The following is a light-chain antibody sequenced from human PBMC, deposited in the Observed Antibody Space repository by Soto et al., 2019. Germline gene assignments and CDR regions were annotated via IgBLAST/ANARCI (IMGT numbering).Light chain of an antibody. J-gene: IGKJ5*01. Sequence: ERVRTQSPATLSVSPGERDTLSCRASESVRTNLDWYQQRPGQSTRLLIYGASTRASGVPARFSGSGSGTEFTLTISSLQSEDFAVYYCQQYNSWPPSITFGQGTRLEIK. CDR2: GAS. CDR3: QQYNSWPPSIT. V-gene: IGKV3-15*01. CDR1: ESVRTN.